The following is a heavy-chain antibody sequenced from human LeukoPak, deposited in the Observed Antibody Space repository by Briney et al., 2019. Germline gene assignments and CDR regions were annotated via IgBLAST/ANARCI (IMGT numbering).Heavy chain of an antibody. V-gene: IGHV1-2*02. CDR2: INPNSGGT. D-gene: IGHD3-3*01. CDR1: GYTFTGYY. Sequence: GASVKVSCKASGYTFTGYYMHWVRQAPGQGLEWMGWINPNSGGTNYAQKFQGRVTMTRDTSISTAYMELSRLRSDDTAVYYCARTYYDFWSGYFGWFDPWGQGTLVTVSS. J-gene: IGHJ5*02. CDR3: ARTYYDFWSGYFGWFDP.